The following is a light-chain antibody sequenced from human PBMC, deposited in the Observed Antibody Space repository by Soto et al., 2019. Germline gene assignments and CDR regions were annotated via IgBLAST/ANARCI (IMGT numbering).Light chain of an antibody. CDR3: NSYTGSSTPYV. CDR1: SSDVGSYNY. Sequence: QSVLTQPASVSGSPGQSITISCTGTSSDVGSYNYVSWYQQHPDKAPKLMIYDVSNRPSGVSNRFSGSKSGNTASLTISGLQAEDEADYYCNSYTGSSTPYVFGTGTQLTVL. CDR2: DVS. J-gene: IGLJ1*01. V-gene: IGLV2-14*03.